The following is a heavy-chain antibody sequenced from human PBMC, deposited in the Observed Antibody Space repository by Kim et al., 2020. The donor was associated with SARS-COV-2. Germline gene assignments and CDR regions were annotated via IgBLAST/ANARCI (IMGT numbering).Heavy chain of an antibody. D-gene: IGHD4-17*01. Sequence: SETLSLTCTVSGGSISSSSYYWGWIRQPPGTGLEWIGSIYYSGSTYYNPSLKSRVTISVDTSKNQFSLKLSSVTAADTAVYYCASYTVTTLRPGDAFDIWGQGTMVTVSS. CDR2: IYYSGST. V-gene: IGHV4-39*01. J-gene: IGHJ3*02. CDR3: ASYTVTTLRPGDAFDI. CDR1: GGSISSSSYY.